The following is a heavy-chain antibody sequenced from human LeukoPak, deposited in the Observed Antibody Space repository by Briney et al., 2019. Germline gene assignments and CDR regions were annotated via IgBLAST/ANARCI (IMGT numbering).Heavy chain of an antibody. CDR1: GGSITNYY. D-gene: IGHD3-9*01. J-gene: IGHJ4*02. V-gene: IGHV4-4*07. CDR3: VRDEGLTGYPDY. CDR2: FYSRGTP. Sequence: PSETLSLTCSVSGGSITNYYWSWIRQPAGKGLEWIGRFYSRGTPYYNPPLRSRVSLSGDESKNQLSLKMYSVTAADTAVYYCVRDEGLTGYPDYWGQGTLVTVSS.